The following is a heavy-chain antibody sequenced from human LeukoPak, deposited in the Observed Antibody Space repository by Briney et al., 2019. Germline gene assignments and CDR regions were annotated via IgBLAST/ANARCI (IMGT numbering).Heavy chain of an antibody. Sequence: SVKVSCKASGGTFSDYAISWVRQAPGQGLEWMGGIIPIFGTVNYAQKFQDRVTIIADEFTSTAYMELSSLRSEDTAVYYCTRSGNITVVRGVITTPAVIDYWGQGTLVTVSS. V-gene: IGHV1-69*13. J-gene: IGHJ4*02. D-gene: IGHD3-10*01. CDR3: TRSGNITVVRGVITTPAVIDY. CDR1: GGTFSDYA. CDR2: IIPIFGTV.